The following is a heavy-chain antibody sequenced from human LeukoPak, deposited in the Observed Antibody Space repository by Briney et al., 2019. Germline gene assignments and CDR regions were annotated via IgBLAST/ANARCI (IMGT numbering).Heavy chain of an antibody. CDR2: IISKAGGETT. CDR3: AKARAARSGFDY. Sequence: GGSLRLSCAASGFTFSNAWMSWVRQAPGKGLEWVGRIISKAGGETTDYAAPVKGRFIISRDDSRNTVYLQMKSLKTEDTAVYYCAKARAARSGFDYWGQGTLVTVSS. V-gene: IGHV3-15*01. CDR1: GFTFSNAW. D-gene: IGHD6-6*01. J-gene: IGHJ4*02.